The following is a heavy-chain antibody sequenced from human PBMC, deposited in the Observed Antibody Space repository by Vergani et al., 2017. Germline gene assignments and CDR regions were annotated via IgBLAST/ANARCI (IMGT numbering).Heavy chain of an antibody. CDR1: GFTFTSYG. CDR2: ISASGGST. J-gene: IGHJ4*02. V-gene: IGHV3-23*01. Sequence: EVQLLESGGGLVQPGESLRLSCTVSGFTFTSYGISWVRQAPGKGLEWVSGISASGGSTYYTDSVKGRFIISRDISTNTLYLQMNSLRAEDTAVYYCANLPSGRIVGPLYYFDSWGQGTLVTVSS. D-gene: IGHD1-26*01. CDR3: ANLPSGRIVGPLYYFDS.